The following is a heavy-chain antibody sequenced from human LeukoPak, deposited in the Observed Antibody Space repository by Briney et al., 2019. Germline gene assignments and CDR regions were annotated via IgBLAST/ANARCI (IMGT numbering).Heavy chain of an antibody. J-gene: IGHJ4*02. CDR2: IYSGGST. CDR1: GFTVSSNY. Sequence: GGSLRLSCAASGFTVSSNYMSWVRQAPGKGLEWVSVIYSGGSTYYADSVRGRFTISRDDSKNTLYLQMNSLRAEDTAVYYCARSGYSGYDYVLDYWGQGTLVTVSS. CDR3: ARSGYSGYDYVLDY. D-gene: IGHD5-12*01. V-gene: IGHV3-66*01.